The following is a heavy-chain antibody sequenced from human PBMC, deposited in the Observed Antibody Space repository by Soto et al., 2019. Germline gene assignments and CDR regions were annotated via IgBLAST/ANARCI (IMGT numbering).Heavy chain of an antibody. Sequence: SSKVTCKTCGYSFTRNGRIWVRQAPGQGLEWMGWISPKSGSIKYAQKFQGRVIMTTDTSTSTAYMELRSLRSDDTAVYYCVKDRDSNSWPSRDVWGPGTTVTSP. CDR1: GYSFTRNG. J-gene: IGHJ6*02. CDR3: VKDRDSNSWPSRDV. D-gene: IGHD3-22*01. V-gene: IGHV1-18*01. CDR2: ISPKSGSI.